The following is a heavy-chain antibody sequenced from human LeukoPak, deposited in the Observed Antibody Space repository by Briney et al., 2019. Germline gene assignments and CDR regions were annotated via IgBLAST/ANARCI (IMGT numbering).Heavy chain of an antibody. D-gene: IGHD6-19*01. CDR1: VGSLSSTIYY. CDR2: IYYRGST. J-gene: IGHJ5*02. Sequence: SETLSLTCTVSVGSLSSTIYYWGWIRQPPGKGLEWIGSIYYRGSTYYNPSLKSRVAISVATSKNQFSLKLSSVTAADTAVYYCARDSRSGWGNWFDPWGQGTLVTVSS. CDR3: ARDSRSGWGNWFDP. V-gene: IGHV4-39*07.